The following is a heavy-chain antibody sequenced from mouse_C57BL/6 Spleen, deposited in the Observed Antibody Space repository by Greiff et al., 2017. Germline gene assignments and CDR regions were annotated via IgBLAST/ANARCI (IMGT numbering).Heavy chain of an antibody. Sequence: QVHVKQSGPELVKPGASVKISCKASGYSFTSYYIHWVKQRPGRGLEWIGWIYPGSGNTKYNEKFKGKATLTADTSSSTAYMQLSSLTSEDSAVYYCALGGDYYAMDYWGQGTSVTVSS. CDR2: IYPGSGNT. J-gene: IGHJ4*01. CDR1: GYSFTSYY. V-gene: IGHV1-66*01. CDR3: ALGGDYYAMDY.